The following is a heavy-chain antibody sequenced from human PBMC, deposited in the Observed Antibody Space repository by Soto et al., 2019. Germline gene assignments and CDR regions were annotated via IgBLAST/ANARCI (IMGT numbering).Heavy chain of an antibody. CDR2: INHSGST. CDR3: ARANFPRFTMVRGVIPGFWFDP. D-gene: IGHD3-10*01. V-gene: IGHV4-34*01. Sequence: SETLSLTCAVYGGSFSGYYWSWIRQPPGKGLEWIGEINHSGSTNYNPSLKSRVTISVDTSKNQFSLKLSSVTAADTAVYYCARANFPRFTMVRGVIPGFWFDPWGQGTLVTVSS. J-gene: IGHJ5*02. CDR1: GGSFSGYY.